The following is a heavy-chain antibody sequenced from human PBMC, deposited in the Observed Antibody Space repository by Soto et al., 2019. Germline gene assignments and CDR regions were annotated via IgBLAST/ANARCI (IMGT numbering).Heavy chain of an antibody. Sequence: SETLSLTCTVSGGSISSGGYYWSWIRQHPGKGLEWIGYIYYSGSTYYNPSLKSRVTISVDTSKNQFSLKLSSVTAADTAVYYRAPNYAGDFDYWGQGSLVTVSS. J-gene: IGHJ4*02. CDR2: IYYSGST. CDR1: GGSISSGGYY. D-gene: IGHD1-7*01. CDR3: APNYAGDFDY. V-gene: IGHV4-31*03.